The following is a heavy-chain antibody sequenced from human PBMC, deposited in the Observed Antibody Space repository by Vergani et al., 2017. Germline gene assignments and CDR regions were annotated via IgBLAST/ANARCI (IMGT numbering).Heavy chain of an antibody. J-gene: IGHJ3*02. V-gene: IGHV3-30*04. CDR2: ISYDGSNK. CDR1: GFTFSSYA. CDR3: AKDAGYCSGGSCDEYDAFDI. D-gene: IGHD2-15*01. Sequence: VQLLESGGGVVQPGRSLRLSCAASGFTFSSYAMHWVRQAPGKGLEWVAVISYDGSNKYYADSVKGRFTISRDNSKNTLYLQMNSLRAEDTAVYYCAKDAGYCSGGSCDEYDAFDIWGQGTMVTVSS.